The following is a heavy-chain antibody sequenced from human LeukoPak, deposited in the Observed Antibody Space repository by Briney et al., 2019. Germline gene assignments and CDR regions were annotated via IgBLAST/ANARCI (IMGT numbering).Heavy chain of an antibody. J-gene: IGHJ4*02. D-gene: IGHD2-15*01. V-gene: IGHV4-34*01. CDR1: GGSISNHY. Sequence: SETLSLTCTVSGGSISNHYWSWIRQPPGKGLEWIGEINHSGSTNYNPSLKSRVTISVDTSKNQFSLKLSSVTAADTAVYYCASSSFACSGGSCYHSIFGYWGQGTLVTVSS. CDR2: INHSGST. CDR3: ASSSFACSGGSCYHSIFGY.